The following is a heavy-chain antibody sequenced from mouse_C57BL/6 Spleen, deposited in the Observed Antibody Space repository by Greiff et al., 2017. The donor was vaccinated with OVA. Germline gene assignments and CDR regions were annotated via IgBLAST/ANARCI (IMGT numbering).Heavy chain of an antibody. CDR3: ARGIYYDYDEAMDY. J-gene: IGHJ4*01. CDR2: SRNKANDYTT. D-gene: IGHD2-4*01. CDR1: GFTFSDFY. V-gene: IGHV7-1*01. Sequence: EVKLMESGGGLVQSGRSLRLSCATSGFTFSDFYMEWVRQAPGKGLGWIAASRNKANDYTTEYSASVKGRFIVSRDTSQSILYLQMNALRAEDTAIYYCARGIYYDYDEAMDYWGQGTSVTVSS.